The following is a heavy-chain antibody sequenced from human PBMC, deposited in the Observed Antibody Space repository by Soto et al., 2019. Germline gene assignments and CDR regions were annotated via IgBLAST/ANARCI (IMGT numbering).Heavy chain of an antibody. J-gene: IGHJ6*02. D-gene: IGHD3-10*01. CDR3: ARDGPYYYASRMDV. V-gene: IGHV3-53*04. CDR1: GIPASSNY. CDR2: LHSGGDT. Sequence: EVQLVESGRGLVQPGGSLRLSCAASGIPASSNYMTWVRQSPGKGLEWVSVLHSGGDTYYANSVKGRFTISRNDSTNTLFLQMNSLTPEDTAVYYCARDGPYYYASRMDVWGQGTTVTVSS.